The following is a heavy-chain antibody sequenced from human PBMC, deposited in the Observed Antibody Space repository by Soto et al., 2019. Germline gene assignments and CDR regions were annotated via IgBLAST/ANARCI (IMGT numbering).Heavy chain of an antibody. J-gene: IGHJ5*02. D-gene: IGHD3-10*01. CDR2: IYYSGST. CDR3: ARPYYGSGSYYSWFDP. V-gene: IGHV4-59*01. Sequence: SETLSLTCTVSGGSISSYYWSWIRQPPGKGLEWIGYIYYSGSTNYNPSLKSRVPISVDTSKNQFSLKLSSVTAADTAVYYCARPYYGSGSYYSWFDPWGQGTLVTVSS. CDR1: GGSISSYY.